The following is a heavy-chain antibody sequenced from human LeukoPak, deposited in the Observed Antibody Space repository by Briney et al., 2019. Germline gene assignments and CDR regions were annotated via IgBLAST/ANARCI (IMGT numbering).Heavy chain of an antibody. Sequence: GGSLKLSFAASGFTFSSYEMNLVRQAPGKGLEWVSYISSSGNTIYYADSVKGRFTISRDNAKNSLYLQMNSLRAEDTAVYYCARVSYDSFDYWGQGTLVTVSS. CDR1: GFTFSSYE. J-gene: IGHJ4*02. CDR3: ARVSYDSFDY. V-gene: IGHV3-48*03. CDR2: ISSSGNTI. D-gene: IGHD3-22*01.